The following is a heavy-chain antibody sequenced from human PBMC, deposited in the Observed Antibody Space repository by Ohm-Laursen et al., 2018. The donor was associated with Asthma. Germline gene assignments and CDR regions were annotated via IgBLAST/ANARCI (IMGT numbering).Heavy chain of an antibody. CDR2: IHDSGNT. D-gene: IGHD2/OR15-2a*01. Sequence: SDTLSLTWSVSGGSINNFYWHWIRQPPGKGLEWIGYIHDSGNTQYNPSLKSRVTISLDTSKRQFSLSLNSASAADTAVYYCARGVVSRTTPNWFDPWGQGTLVTVSS. CDR3: ARGVVSRTTPNWFDP. CDR1: GGSINNFY. V-gene: IGHV4-59*07. J-gene: IGHJ5*02.